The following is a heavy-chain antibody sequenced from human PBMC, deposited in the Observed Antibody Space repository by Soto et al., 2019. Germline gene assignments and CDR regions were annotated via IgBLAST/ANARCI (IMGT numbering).Heavy chain of an antibody. CDR2: IYHSGST. D-gene: IGHD2-21*02. CDR3: ARDLWGYCGTDCYPLDV. Sequence: SETLSLTCAVSGGSISSGGYSWNWIRQPPGKGLEWIGYIYHSGSTLYNPSLKSRVTISVDKSKNQFSLKLSSVTAADTALYYCARDLWGYCGTDCYPLDVWGQGTTVTVAS. J-gene: IGHJ6*02. CDR1: GGSISSGGYS. V-gene: IGHV4-30-2*01.